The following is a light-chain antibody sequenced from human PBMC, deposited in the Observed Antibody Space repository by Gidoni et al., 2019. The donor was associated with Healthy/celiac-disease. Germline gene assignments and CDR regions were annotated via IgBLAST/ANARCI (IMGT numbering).Light chain of an antibody. Sequence: DLPITQSPSSLSASVGDRVTITCRASQSISSYLNWYQQKPGKAPKLLIYAASSLQSGVPSRFSGSGSGTDFTLTISSLQPEDFATYYCQQSYSTLRTFGQGTKVEIK. V-gene: IGKV1-39*01. CDR2: AAS. CDR3: QQSYSTLRT. J-gene: IGKJ1*01. CDR1: QSISSY.